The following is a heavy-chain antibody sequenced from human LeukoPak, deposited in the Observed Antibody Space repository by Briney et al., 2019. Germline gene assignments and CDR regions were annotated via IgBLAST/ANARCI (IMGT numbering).Heavy chain of an antibody. V-gene: IGHV4-59*01. CDR2: IYYSGGT. Sequence: KASETLSLTCTVSGGSISSYYWSWIRQPPGKGLEWIGYIYYSGGTNYDPSLKSRVTISVDTSKNQFSLKLNSVTAADTALYYCAKGSSWYSPFDQWGQGTLVTVSS. J-gene: IGHJ4*02. D-gene: IGHD6-13*01. CDR1: GGSISSYY. CDR3: AKGSSWYSPFDQ.